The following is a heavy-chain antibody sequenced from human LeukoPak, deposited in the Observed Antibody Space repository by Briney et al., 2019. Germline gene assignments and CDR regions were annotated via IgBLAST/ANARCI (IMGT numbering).Heavy chain of an antibody. Sequence: PSETLSLTCTVSGGSISSYYCSWIRQPPGQGLEWIGYIYYCGSTNYNPFLKSRVTISVDTSKNQFSLKLSSVPAADTAVYYCARVEEGYGSGRRENYYYYYMDVWGKGTTVTISS. CDR1: GGSISSYY. CDR3: ARVEEGYGSGRRENYYYYYMDV. CDR2: IYYCGST. V-gene: IGHV4-59*01. J-gene: IGHJ6*03. D-gene: IGHD3-10*01.